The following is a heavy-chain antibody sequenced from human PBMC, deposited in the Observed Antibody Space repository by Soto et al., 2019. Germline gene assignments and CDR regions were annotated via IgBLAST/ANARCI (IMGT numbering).Heavy chain of an antibody. CDR2: INWNSGSI. D-gene: IGHD6-13*01. Sequence: VQLVESGGGLVQPGGSLRLSCAASGFQFDDYAMHWVRQVPGKGLEWVSGINWNSGSIGYADSVKGRFAISRDNAKNSLHLQMNSLRAEDTAFYYCVKDESINWYSGHFRHWGQGTLVTVSS. V-gene: IGHV3-9*01. CDR1: GFQFDDYA. CDR3: VKDESINWYSGHFRH. J-gene: IGHJ1*01.